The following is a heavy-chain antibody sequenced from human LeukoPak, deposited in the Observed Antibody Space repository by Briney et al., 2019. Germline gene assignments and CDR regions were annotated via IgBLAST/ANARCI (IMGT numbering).Heavy chain of an antibody. CDR3: ARVVGYSGSSHFDY. V-gene: IGHV4-38-2*02. CDR2: IYTSGST. J-gene: IGHJ4*02. D-gene: IGHD1-26*01. CDR1: GYSISSGYY. Sequence: SETPSLTCTVSGYSISSGYYWGWIRQPPGKGLEWIGRIYTSGSTNYNPSLKSRVTMSVDTSKNQFSLKLSSVTAADTAVYYCARVVGYSGSSHFDYWGQGTLVTVSS.